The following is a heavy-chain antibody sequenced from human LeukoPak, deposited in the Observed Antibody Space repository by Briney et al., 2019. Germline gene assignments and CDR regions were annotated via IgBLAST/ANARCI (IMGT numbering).Heavy chain of an antibody. D-gene: IGHD5-18*01. CDR2: ISAYNGNT. CDR1: GYTFTSYG. J-gene: IGHJ4*02. V-gene: IGHV1-18*01. CDR3: ARDLRSGYSYGHVDY. Sequence: ASVKVSCKASGYTFTSYGMIWVRQAPGQGLEWMGWISAYNGNTNYAQKLQGRVTMTTDTSTSTAYMELRSLRSDDTAVYYCARDLRSGYSYGHVDYWGQGTLVTVSS.